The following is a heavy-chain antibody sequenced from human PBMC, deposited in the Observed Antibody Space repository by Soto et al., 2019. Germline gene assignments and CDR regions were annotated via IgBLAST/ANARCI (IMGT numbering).Heavy chain of an antibody. Sequence: QVQLVQSGAEWKKPGASVKLSCKASGYTFTDYGISWVRQAPGQRPEWMGWINNYNGITTYAQNLQDRVTMTTDTSTSTAYMERRSLRSDDTAVYYCARRGLDYWGQGTLVTVSS. J-gene: IGHJ4*02. CDR1: GYTFTDYG. V-gene: IGHV1-18*01. CDR3: ARRGLDY. CDR2: INNYNGIT.